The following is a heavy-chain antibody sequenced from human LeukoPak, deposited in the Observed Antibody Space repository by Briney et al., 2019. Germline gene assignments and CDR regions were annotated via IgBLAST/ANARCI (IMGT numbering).Heavy chain of an antibody. J-gene: IGHJ6*02. Sequence: GGSLRLSCAASGFTFSSFGMSWVSQAPGKGLEWVSLITSSGGETFYEDSVKGRFTISRDNSKKTLYLEMNSLRGEDTAVYYCAKRVAGAMTGMDVWGQGTTVTVSS. CDR3: AKRVAGAMTGMDV. CDR1: GFTFSSFG. CDR2: ITSSGGET. D-gene: IGHD6-13*01. V-gene: IGHV3-23*01.